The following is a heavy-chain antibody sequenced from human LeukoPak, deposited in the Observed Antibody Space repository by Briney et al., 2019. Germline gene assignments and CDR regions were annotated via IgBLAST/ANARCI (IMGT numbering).Heavy chain of an antibody. CDR1: GFSFSVYW. CDR2: IKTDGSIT. V-gene: IGHV3-74*01. J-gene: IGHJ4*02. D-gene: IGHD2-8*02. Sequence: PGGSLRLSCAASGFSFSVYWMHWVRQAPGKVPVWVSRIKTDGSITDYADFVKGRFTISRDNAKNTLYLQMNSLRAEDTALYYCATYRQVLLPFESWGQGTLVTVSS. CDR3: ATYRQVLLPFES.